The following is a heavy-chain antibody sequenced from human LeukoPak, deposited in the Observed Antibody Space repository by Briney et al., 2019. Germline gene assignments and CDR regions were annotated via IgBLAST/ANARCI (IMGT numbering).Heavy chain of an antibody. CDR3: ARCDTSRWNGIDC. V-gene: IGHV3-53*01. J-gene: IGHJ4*02. CDR1: GLTVRSNY. D-gene: IGHD6-13*01. CDR2: IHSGGNT. Sequence: GGSLRLSCAASGLTVRSNYMGWVRQAPGKGLEWASVIHSGGNTYYVDSVKGRFTISRDNSRNTMDLQMNSLRAEDTAVYYCARCDTSRWNGIDCWGQGTLVTVSS.